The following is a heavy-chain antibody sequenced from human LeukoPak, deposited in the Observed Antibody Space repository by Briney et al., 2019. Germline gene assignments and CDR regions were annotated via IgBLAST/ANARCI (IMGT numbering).Heavy chain of an antibody. D-gene: IGHD3-3*01. CDR1: GGSISSYY. CDR2: IYYSGST. J-gene: IGHJ4*02. CDR3: ARDDFWSGYFDY. Sequence: SETLSLTCTVSGGSISSYYWRWIRQPPGKGLEWIGYIYYSGSTNYNPSLKSRVTISVDTSKNQFSLKLSSVTAADTAVYYCARDDFWSGYFDYWGQGTLVTVSS. V-gene: IGHV4-59*01.